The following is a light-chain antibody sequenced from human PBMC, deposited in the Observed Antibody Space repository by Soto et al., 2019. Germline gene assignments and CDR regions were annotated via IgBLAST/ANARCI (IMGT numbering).Light chain of an antibody. CDR3: QQYGSSPYT. CDR2: GAS. Sequence: EIVLTQSPGTLSLSPGERATLSCRASQSVSSSYLAWYQQKPGQPPRLFIYGASSSATGIPDRFSGSGSGTDFTLTISRLEPEDFAVYYCQQYGSSPYTFGQGTKLEIK. V-gene: IGKV3-20*01. CDR1: QSVSSSY. J-gene: IGKJ2*01.